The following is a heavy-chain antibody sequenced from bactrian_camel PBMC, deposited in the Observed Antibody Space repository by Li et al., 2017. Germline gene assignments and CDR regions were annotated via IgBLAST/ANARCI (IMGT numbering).Heavy chain of an antibody. CDR1: GFTFNTYT. V-gene: IGHV3S42*01. CDR2: INSGGGP. CDR3: AIGVQHNGF. Sequence: VQLVESGGDSVQPGGSLRLSCAASGFTFNTYTMNWVRQAPGKGLEWVSVINSGGGPNYADSVKGRFTISRDNAKNTLYLQLNSLKIEDTAMYYCAIGVQHNGFLGQGTQVTVS. J-gene: IGHJ6*01. D-gene: IGHD2*01.